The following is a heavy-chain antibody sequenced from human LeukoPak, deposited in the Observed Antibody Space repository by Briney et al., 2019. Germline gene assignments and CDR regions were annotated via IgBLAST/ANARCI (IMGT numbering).Heavy chain of an antibody. CDR3: ARALNPFDWLFNGLYGMDV. CDR1: GYTFTSYD. J-gene: IGHJ6*02. D-gene: IGHD3-9*01. CDR2: INPNSGGT. V-gene: IGHV1-2*04. Sequence: GASVKVSCKASGYTFTSYDINWVRQATGQGLEWMGWINPNSGGTNYAQKFQGWVTMTRDTSISTAYMELNRLRSDDTAVYYCARALNPFDWLFNGLYGMDVWGQGTTVTVSS.